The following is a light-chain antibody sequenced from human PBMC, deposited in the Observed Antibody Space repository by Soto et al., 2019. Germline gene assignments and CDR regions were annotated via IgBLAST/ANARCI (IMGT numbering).Light chain of an antibody. V-gene: IGKV1-27*01. Sequence: IQMTQSPSSLSASVGDRVTITCRASQGISNYLAWYQQKPGKVPKLLIYAASTLQSGVPSRFSGSGSGTEFTLTISSLQPDDFATYYCQQYPWTFGQGTKVDIK. CDR1: QGISNY. CDR3: QQYPWT. J-gene: IGKJ1*01. CDR2: AAS.